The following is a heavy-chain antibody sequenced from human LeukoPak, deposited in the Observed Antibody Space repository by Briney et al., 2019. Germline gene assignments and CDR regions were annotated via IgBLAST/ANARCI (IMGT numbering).Heavy chain of an antibody. CDR2: VYYSGSS. CDR1: GGSISSGTYY. CDR3: ARDKGTAYCGGDCQPGWFDP. J-gene: IGHJ5*02. Sequence: MPSETLSLTCTVSGGSISSGTYYWGWIRQPPGKGLEWIGNVYYSGSSYYNSSLKSRVTISVDTSKNHFSLNLSSVTAADTAVHYCARDKGTAYCGGDCQPGWFDPWGQGTLVTVSS. D-gene: IGHD2-21*02. V-gene: IGHV4-39*02.